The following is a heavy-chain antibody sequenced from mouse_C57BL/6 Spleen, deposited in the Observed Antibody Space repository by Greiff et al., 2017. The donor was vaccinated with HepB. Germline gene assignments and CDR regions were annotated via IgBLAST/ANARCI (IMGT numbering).Heavy chain of an antibody. Sequence: QVHLKQSGAELVRPGASVTLSCKASGYTFTDYEMHWVKQTPVHGLEWIGAIDPETGGTAYNQKFKGKAILTADKSSSTAYMELRSLTSEDSAVYYCTRRDYWGQGTTLTVSS. V-gene: IGHV1-15*01. J-gene: IGHJ2*01. CDR2: IDPETGGT. CDR3: TRRDY. CDR1: GYTFTDYE.